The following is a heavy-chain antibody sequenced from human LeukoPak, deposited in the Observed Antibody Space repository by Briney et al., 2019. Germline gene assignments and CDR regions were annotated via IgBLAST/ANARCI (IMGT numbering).Heavy chain of an antibody. CDR2: IYYSGST. CDR1: GGSISSYY. V-gene: IGHV4-59*01. Sequence: SQTLSLTCTVSGGSISSYYWSWIRQPPGKGLEWIGYIYYSGSTSYNPSLKSRVTISVDTSKNQFSLKLSSVTAADTAFYYCASESVAAAAFDYWGQGTLVTVSS. D-gene: IGHD6-13*01. CDR3: ASESVAAAAFDY. J-gene: IGHJ4*02.